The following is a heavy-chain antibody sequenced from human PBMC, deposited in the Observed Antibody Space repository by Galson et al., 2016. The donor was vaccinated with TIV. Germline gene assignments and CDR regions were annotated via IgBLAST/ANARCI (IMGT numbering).Heavy chain of an antibody. CDR2: IYKSGST. Sequence: TLSLTCNVSGGSISSGRHFWSWIRQPAGKGLEWIGRIYKSGSTSYNASLGGRVSISMDTSASQVSLRLISVTAADTAVYFCARGQVWAWESGDFFDHWGPGALVTVSS. CDR1: GGSISSGRHF. J-gene: IGHJ4*02. D-gene: IGHD1-26*01. V-gene: IGHV4-61*02. CDR3: ARGQVWAWESGDFFDH.